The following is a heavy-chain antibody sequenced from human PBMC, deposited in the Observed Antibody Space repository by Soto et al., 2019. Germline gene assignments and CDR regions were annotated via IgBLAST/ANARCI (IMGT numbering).Heavy chain of an antibody. Sequence: ASVKVSCKASGYTFTSYDINWVRQATGQGLEWMGWMNPNSGNTGYARKFQGRVTMTRNTSISTAYMELSSLRSEDTAVYYCARQLDITGTYNNDYWGQGTLVTVSS. CDR1: GYTFTSYD. CDR3: ARQLDITGTYNNDY. CDR2: MNPNSGNT. V-gene: IGHV1-8*01. J-gene: IGHJ4*02. D-gene: IGHD1-20*01.